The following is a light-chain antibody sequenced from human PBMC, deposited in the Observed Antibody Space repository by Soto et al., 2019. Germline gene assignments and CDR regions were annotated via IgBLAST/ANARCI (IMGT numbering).Light chain of an antibody. V-gene: IGKV1-39*01. Sequence: DIQMTQSPSSLSASVGDRVTITCRASQSISSFLNWYQRKPGKAPKLLIYAASSLQSGVPPRFSGSGSGTAFTLTITSLPPEDFAIYYCQQTYSTLFTFGPGTKVDIK. CDR3: QQTYSTLFT. J-gene: IGKJ3*01. CDR1: QSISSF. CDR2: AAS.